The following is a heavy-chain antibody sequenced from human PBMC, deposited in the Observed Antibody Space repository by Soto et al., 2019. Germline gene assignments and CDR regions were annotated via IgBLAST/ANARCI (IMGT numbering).Heavy chain of an antibody. Sequence: GESLKISCKGSGYRFSSYWIAWVRQMPGKGLEWMGIIYPGDSDTRYSPSFQGQVTISADKSISTAYLQWSSLKASDTAMYYCARSPGIAAAADKRYFDYWGQGTLVTVSS. V-gene: IGHV5-51*01. J-gene: IGHJ4*02. D-gene: IGHD6-13*01. CDR2: IYPGDSDT. CDR1: GYRFSSYW. CDR3: ARSPGIAAAADKRYFDY.